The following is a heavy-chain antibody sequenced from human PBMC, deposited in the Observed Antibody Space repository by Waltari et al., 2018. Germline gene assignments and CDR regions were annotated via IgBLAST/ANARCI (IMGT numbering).Heavy chain of an antibody. CDR3: TRVGRDSSWYWRD. D-gene: IGHD6-13*01. Sequence: EVQLVESGGGLAQPGGSLRLSCAASGLSFSNYWMTWVRQASGKGPEWVANIKQDGSEKYYMDSVKGRFTISRDNAKNSLYLQMNNLRVEDTAVYYCTRVGRDSSWYWRDWGQGTLVTVSS. CDR2: IKQDGSEK. CDR1: GLSFSNYW. J-gene: IGHJ4*02. V-gene: IGHV3-7*01.